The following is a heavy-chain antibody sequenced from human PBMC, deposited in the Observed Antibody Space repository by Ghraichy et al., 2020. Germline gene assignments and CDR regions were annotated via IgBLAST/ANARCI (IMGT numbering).Heavy chain of an antibody. CDR1: GYTFTTYY. CDR3: ARTFGSGSHYFDS. J-gene: IGHJ4*02. V-gene: IGHV1-46*01. Sequence: ASVKVSCKASGYTFTTYYIHWVRQAPGQGLEWMGIINPDGSGASYAQKFQGRVTMTRDTSTSTVSMDLSSLRSEDTAVYYCARTFGSGSHYFDSWGQGTLVTVSS. CDR2: INPDGSGA. D-gene: IGHD3-10*01.